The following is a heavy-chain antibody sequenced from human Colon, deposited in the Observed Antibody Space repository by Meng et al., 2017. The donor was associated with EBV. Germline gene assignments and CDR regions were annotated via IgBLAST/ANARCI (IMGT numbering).Heavy chain of an antibody. V-gene: IGHV4-4*02. CDR3: ARGKQDAWELLAY. CDR1: GVSISSNIR. J-gene: IGHJ4*02. D-gene: IGHD1-26*01. Sequence: QGRRKASGPGLVKPSGTLSLTCGVSGVSISSNIRWTWVRQPPGKGLEWIGDIDDSGSTNYNPSLNSRISISLDKSKNHFSLKVNSVTAADTAVYYCARGKQDAWELLAYWGQGALVTVSS. CDR2: IDDSGST.